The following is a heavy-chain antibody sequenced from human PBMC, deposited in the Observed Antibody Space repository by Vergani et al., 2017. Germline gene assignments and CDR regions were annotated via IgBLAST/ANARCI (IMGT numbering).Heavy chain of an antibody. D-gene: IGHD3-22*01. Sequence: EVQLLESGGGLVQPGGSLRLSCAASGFTFSSYAMSWVRQAPGKGLEWVSAISGSGCSTYYADSVKGRFTISRDNSKNTLYLQMNSLRAEDTAVYYCAKVSLGDYDSSGYSASRYFQRWSEGTLVTVSS. CDR3: AKVSLGDYDSSGYSASRYFQR. CDR1: GFTFSSYA. J-gene: IGHJ1*01. CDR2: ISGSGCST. V-gene: IGHV3-23*01.